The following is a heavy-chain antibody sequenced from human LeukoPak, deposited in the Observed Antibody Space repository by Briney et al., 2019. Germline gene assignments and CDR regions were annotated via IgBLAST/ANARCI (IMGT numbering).Heavy chain of an antibody. Sequence: PSETLSLTCTVSGGSISSSSYYWGWIRQPPGKGLEWIGNIYYSGSTYYNPSLKSRVTISVDKSKNQFSLKLSSVTAADTAVYYCARSSCSGGSCYQYWGQGTLVTVSS. V-gene: IGHV4-39*07. J-gene: IGHJ4*02. CDR2: IYYSGST. D-gene: IGHD2-15*01. CDR1: GGSISSSSYY. CDR3: ARSSCSGGSCYQY.